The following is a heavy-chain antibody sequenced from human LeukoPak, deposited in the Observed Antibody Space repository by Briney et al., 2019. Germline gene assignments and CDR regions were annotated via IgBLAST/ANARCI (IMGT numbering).Heavy chain of an antibody. CDR3: AKGNYDFWSGYPGLSYFDY. J-gene: IGHJ4*02. Sequence: GGSLRLSCAASGFTFSSYAMSWVRQAPGKGLEWVSAISGSGVATYYADSVKGRFTISRDSSKNTLYLQMNSLRAGDTAVYYCAKGNYDFWSGYPGLSYFDYWGQGTLVTVSS. CDR1: GFTFSSYA. D-gene: IGHD3-3*01. CDR2: ISGSGVAT. V-gene: IGHV3-23*01.